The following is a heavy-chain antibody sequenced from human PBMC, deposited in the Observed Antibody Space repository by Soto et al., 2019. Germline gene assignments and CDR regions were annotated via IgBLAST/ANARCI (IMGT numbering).Heavy chain of an antibody. CDR3: ARYDYGSGDDYNIDY. Sequence: QVQLQESGPGLVKPSGTLSLTCAVSGASIISMNWWSWVRQPPGKGLEWIGEIHHSGSTNYNPSLLSRVHISVAKSKTPFSLKLTSVTAADTAVYYCARYDYGSGDDYNIDYWGQGTLVTVSS. CDR1: GASIISMNW. V-gene: IGHV4-4*02. J-gene: IGHJ4*02. CDR2: IHHSGST. D-gene: IGHD3-10*01.